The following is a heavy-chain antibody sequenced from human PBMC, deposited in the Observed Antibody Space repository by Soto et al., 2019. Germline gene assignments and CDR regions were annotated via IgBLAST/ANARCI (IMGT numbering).Heavy chain of an antibody. V-gene: IGHV4-59*08. J-gene: IGHJ6*02. Sequence: QVHLQEWGPGLVKTSETLSLTCTVSGGSITNYYCSWFRQPPGKGLEWIGYINYDGYSAYNLSLKRRVTLSMDACKTQFSLMLESVTATDTAVYYCARHGFGPLHGLVDVWGPGTTVIVSS. CDR1: GGSITNYY. CDR3: ARHGFGPLHGLVDV. CDR2: INYDGYS. D-gene: IGHD3-10*01.